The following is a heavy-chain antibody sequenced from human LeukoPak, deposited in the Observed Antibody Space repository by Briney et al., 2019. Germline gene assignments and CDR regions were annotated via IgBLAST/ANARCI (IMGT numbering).Heavy chain of an antibody. CDR3: VRESYSRFDP. Sequence: PGGSLRLSCAASGFTFSTYWMHWVRQAPGKGLVWVSHINSDGSSTNYADSVKGRFTISRDNAKITVYLQMSSLRVEDTAVYYCVRESYSRFDPWGQGTLVTVSS. J-gene: IGHJ5*02. CDR2: INSDGSST. D-gene: IGHD5-12*01. V-gene: IGHV3-74*01. CDR1: GFTFSTYW.